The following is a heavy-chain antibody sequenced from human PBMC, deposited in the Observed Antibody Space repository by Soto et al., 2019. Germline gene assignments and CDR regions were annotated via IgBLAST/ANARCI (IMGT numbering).Heavy chain of an antibody. J-gene: IGHJ6*02. Sequence: QAHLEQSGAELKRPGASVKVSCKASGYTFSDFDINWLRQASGQGPAWMGWMNAKSGDTFFPQRFQGKFNMTWDTSLSTAYLEVGSLTSDYTAIYYWSRGNPFNYAGFDVCCQGTTVAGSS. CDR1: GYTFSDFD. CDR2: MNAKSGDT. D-gene: IGHD3-16*01. CDR3: SRGNPFNYAGFDV. V-gene: IGHV1-8*01.